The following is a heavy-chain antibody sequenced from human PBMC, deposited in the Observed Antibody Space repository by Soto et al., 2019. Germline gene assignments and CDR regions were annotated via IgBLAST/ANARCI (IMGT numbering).Heavy chain of an antibody. CDR3: ARCMTMSNYYYYYGMDV. V-gene: IGHV3-33*01. D-gene: IGHD3-10*02. J-gene: IGHJ6*02. Sequence: QVQLVESGGGVVQPGRSLRLSCAASGFTFSSYGMHWVRQAPGKGLEWVAVIWYDGSNKYYADSVKGRFTISRDNSKNTLYLQMNSLRAEDTAVYYCARCMTMSNYYYYYGMDVWGQGSTVTVSS. CDR1: GFTFSSYG. CDR2: IWYDGSNK.